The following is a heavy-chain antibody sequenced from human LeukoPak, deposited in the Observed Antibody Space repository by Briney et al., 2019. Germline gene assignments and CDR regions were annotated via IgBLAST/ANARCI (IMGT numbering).Heavy chain of an antibody. J-gene: IGHJ4*02. Sequence: ASVKVSCKASGYTFTGYYMHWVRQAPGQGLEWMGRISPNSGGTNYAQKFQGRVTMTRDTSISTAYMELSRLRSDDTAVYYCARDLGDNYYDSSGYYYEDYWGQGTLVTVSS. D-gene: IGHD3-22*01. CDR3: ARDLGDNYYDSSGYYYEDY. V-gene: IGHV1-2*06. CDR1: GYTFTGYY. CDR2: ISPNSGGT.